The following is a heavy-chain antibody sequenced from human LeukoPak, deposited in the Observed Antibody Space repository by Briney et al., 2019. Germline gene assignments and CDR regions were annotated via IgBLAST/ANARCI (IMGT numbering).Heavy chain of an antibody. V-gene: IGHV4-34*01. CDR2: INHSGST. CDR3: ARAPKAPASMDV. D-gene: IGHD6-6*01. CDR1: GGSLRGYY. J-gene: IGHJ6*02. Sequence: PSETLSLTCAVYGGSLRGYYWSWIRQPPGKGLEWIGEINHSGSTNYNPSLKSRVTISVDTSKNQFSLKLSSVTAADTAVYYCARAPKAPASMDVWGQGTTVTVSS.